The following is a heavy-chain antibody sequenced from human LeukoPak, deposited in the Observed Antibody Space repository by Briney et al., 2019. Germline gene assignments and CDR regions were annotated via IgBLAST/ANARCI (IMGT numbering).Heavy chain of an antibody. D-gene: IGHD2-2*01. J-gene: IGHJ5*02. CDR2: IKQDGSEK. V-gene: IGHV3-7*01. CDR3: ARDDCSSISCYHNWFDP. Sequence: QPGGSLRLSCAASGFTFSSYWMSWVRQAPGKGLEWMANIKQDGSEKYYVDSVKGRFTISRDNAKNSLYLQMNSLRAEDTAVYYCARDDCSSISCYHNWFDPWGQGTLVTVSS. CDR1: GFTFSSYW.